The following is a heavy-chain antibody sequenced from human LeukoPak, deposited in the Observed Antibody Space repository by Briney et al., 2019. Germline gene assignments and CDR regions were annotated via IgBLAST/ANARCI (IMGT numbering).Heavy chain of an antibody. V-gene: IGHV4-39*07. CDR1: GGSISSSGYY. J-gene: IGHJ4*02. CDR3: ARDLGPE. Sequence: SETLSLTCTVSGGSISSSGYYWGWIRQPPGKGLEWIGNVYYSGSTYYNPSLKSRVTISVDTSKNQFSLKLSSVTAADTAVYYCARDLGPEWGQGTLVTVSS. CDR2: VYYSGST. D-gene: IGHD7-27*01.